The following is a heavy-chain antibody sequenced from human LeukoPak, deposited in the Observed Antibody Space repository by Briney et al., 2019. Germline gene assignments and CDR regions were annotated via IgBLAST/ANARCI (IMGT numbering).Heavy chain of an antibody. Sequence: GESLKISCKGSGYSFPSYWIGWVRQMPGKGLEWMGIIYPGDSDTRYSPSFQGQVTISADKSISTAYLQWSSLKASDTAMYYCARLGGYSYGWTGLDYFDYWGQGTLVTVSS. CDR2: IYPGDSDT. D-gene: IGHD5-18*01. V-gene: IGHV5-51*01. J-gene: IGHJ4*02. CDR1: GYSFPSYW. CDR3: ARLGGYSYGWTGLDYFDY.